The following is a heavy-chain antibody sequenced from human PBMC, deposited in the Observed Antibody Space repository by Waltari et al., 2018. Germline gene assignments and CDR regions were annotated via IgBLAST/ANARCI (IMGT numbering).Heavy chain of an antibody. CDR3: ARTAPPYSNAAYGGWSDP. V-gene: IGHV4-59*08. J-gene: IGHJ5*02. CDR1: PGSIRSFY. D-gene: IGHD4-4*01. CDR2: IYHSGIT. Sequence: QVQLQESGPGLVKPSETLSLTCTVSPGSIRSFYWSWIRLPPGKGLEWFGYIYHSGITSYNPSLKSRVTIGVDTSKNQFSLKMRSVTAADTAVYYCARTAPPYSNAAYGGWSDPWGQGTLVTVSS.